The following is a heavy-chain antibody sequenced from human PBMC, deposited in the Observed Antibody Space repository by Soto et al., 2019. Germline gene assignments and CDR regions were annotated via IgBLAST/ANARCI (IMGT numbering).Heavy chain of an antibody. Sequence: SATLSLTCPVSGCSISLYFLSWLRQSPGKGLEWIGYIFYTGSTTYNPSLKSRVTISIDTSKNQFSLKLSSLTAADTAVYYCEKSGWNEYFDYWGQGILVTVSS. D-gene: IGHD1-1*01. V-gene: IGHV4-59*01. CDR1: GCSISLYF. CDR2: IFYTGST. J-gene: IGHJ4*02. CDR3: EKSGWNEYFDY.